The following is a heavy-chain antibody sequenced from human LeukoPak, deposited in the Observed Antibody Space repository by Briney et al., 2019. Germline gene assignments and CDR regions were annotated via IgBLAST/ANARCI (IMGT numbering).Heavy chain of an antibody. J-gene: IGHJ5*02. Sequence: ASVKVSCKASAYTFTNYYLHWVRQAPGQGLEWMGIVHSSGGVIKYAQEFQDRLTVTRGTSTSTIYMELSSLRSEDTAVYYCAGSSHQRNWFDPWGQGTLVIVSS. CDR1: AYTFTNYY. CDR3: AGSSHQRNWFDP. D-gene: IGHD1-26*01. V-gene: IGHV1-46*01. CDR2: VHSSGGVI.